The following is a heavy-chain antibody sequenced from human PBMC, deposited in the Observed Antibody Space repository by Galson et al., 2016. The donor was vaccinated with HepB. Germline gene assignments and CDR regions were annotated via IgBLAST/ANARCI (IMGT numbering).Heavy chain of an antibody. Sequence: SLRLSCAASGFTFSSSEMNWLRQAPGKGLEWVSYITGSSDFIKYADSVKGRFTVSRDNAKNSVYLHMNSLRDEDTAVYFCARNMLRAAYFDYWRQGTLVTVSS. CDR2: ITGSSDFI. J-gene: IGHJ4*02. CDR3: ARNMLRAAYFDY. D-gene: IGHD2-15*01. CDR1: GFTFSSSE. V-gene: IGHV3-48*02.